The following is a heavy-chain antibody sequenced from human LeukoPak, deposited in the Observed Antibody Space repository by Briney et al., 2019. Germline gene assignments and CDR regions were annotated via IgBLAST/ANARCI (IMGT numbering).Heavy chain of an antibody. Sequence: GASVKASCKASGYTFTGYYMHWVRQAPGQGLEWMGWINPNSGDTNYAQKFQGRVTMTRDTSISTAYMELSRLTSDDTAVYYCAKFLLRGFDYWGQGTLVTVSS. D-gene: IGHD3-16*01. V-gene: IGHV1-2*02. CDR3: AKFLLRGFDY. CDR2: INPNSGDT. J-gene: IGHJ4*02. CDR1: GYTFTGYY.